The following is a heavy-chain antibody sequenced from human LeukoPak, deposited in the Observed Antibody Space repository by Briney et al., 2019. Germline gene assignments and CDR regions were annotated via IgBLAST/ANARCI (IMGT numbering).Heavy chain of an antibody. CDR1: GFTFRSYG. V-gene: IGHV3-30*02. Sequence: PGGSLRLSCAASGFTFRSYGMHWVRQAPGKGLEWVAFIRYDGSNKYYADSVKGRFTISRDNSKNTLYLQMNGLRAEDTAVYYCAKDGATYYYDSSGYYYYWGQGTLVTVSS. D-gene: IGHD3-22*01. J-gene: IGHJ4*02. CDR2: IRYDGSNK. CDR3: AKDGATYYYDSSGYYYY.